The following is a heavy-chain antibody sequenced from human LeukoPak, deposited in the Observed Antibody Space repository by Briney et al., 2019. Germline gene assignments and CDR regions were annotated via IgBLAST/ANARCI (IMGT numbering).Heavy chain of an antibody. Sequence: GGSLRLSCAASGFTFSSYGMHWVRQAPGKGLEWVAFIRYDGSNKYYADSVKGRFTISRDNSKNTVYLQMNSLRAEDTAVYYCAKDLEYSSSSGLDYWGQGTLVTVSS. J-gene: IGHJ4*02. D-gene: IGHD6-6*01. V-gene: IGHV3-30*02. CDR2: IRYDGSNK. CDR3: AKDLEYSSSSGLDY. CDR1: GFTFSSYG.